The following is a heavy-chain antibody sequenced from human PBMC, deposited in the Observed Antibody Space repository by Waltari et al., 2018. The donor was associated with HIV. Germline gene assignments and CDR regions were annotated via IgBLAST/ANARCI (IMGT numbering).Heavy chain of an antibody. Sequence: EVQLVESEGGLVQPGGSLRLSCEASGFTFSSSSMNWVRQAPGEGLAWVSYISSSSSTIYYADSVKGRFTISRDNAKNSLYLQMNSLRAEDTAVYYCARAGGFLELLGNYWGQGTLVTVSS. D-gene: IGHD3-3*01. CDR1: GFTFSSSS. V-gene: IGHV3-48*04. CDR2: ISSSSSTI. CDR3: ARAGGFLELLGNY. J-gene: IGHJ4*02.